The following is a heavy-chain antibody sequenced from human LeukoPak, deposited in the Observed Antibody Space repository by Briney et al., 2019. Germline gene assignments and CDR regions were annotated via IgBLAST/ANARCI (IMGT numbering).Heavy chain of an antibody. D-gene: IGHD1-7*01. CDR1: GFTFSSYE. V-gene: IGHV3-48*03. CDR2: ISSSGSTI. Sequence: GGSLRLSCAASGFTFSSYEMNWVRQAPGKGLEWVSYISSSGSTIYYADSVKGRFTISRDNAKNSLYLQMNSLRAEDTAVYYCARGGWNYVFNYWGQGTLVTVSS. CDR3: ARGGWNYVFNY. J-gene: IGHJ4*02.